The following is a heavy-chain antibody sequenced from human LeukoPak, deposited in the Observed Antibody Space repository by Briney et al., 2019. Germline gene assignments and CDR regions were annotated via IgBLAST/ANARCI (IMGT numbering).Heavy chain of an antibody. CDR3: ARRPSSSSDWGY. CDR1: GFTFSSHAM. V-gene: IGHV4-38-2*01. Sequence: GSLRLSCVASGFTFSSHAMNWVRQPPGKGLEWIGDIYHSGSTYYNPSLKSRVSISVDTSKNQFSLKLSSVTAADTAVYYCARRPSSSSDWGYWGQGTLVTVSS. J-gene: IGHJ4*02. CDR2: IYHSGST. D-gene: IGHD6-6*01.